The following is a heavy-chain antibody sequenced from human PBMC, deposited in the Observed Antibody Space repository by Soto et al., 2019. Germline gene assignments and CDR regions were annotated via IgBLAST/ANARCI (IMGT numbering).Heavy chain of an antibody. CDR2: INPSGGST. D-gene: IGHD3-10*01. CDR1: GYTFTSYY. Sequence: GASVKVSCKASGYTFTSYYMHWVRQAPGQGLEWMGLINPSGGSTNYAQKFQGRVTMTRDTSTSTVYMELSSLISEDTAVYYCARDRYGERERRFDPWGQGTLVTVSS. V-gene: IGHV1-46*01. J-gene: IGHJ5*02. CDR3: ARDRYGERERRFDP.